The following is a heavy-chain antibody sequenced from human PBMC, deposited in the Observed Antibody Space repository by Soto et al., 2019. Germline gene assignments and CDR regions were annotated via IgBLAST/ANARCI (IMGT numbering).Heavy chain of an antibody. J-gene: IGHJ6*02. CDR2: IYYSGST. V-gene: IGHV4-39*07. Sequence: SETLSLTCTVSGGSISSSSYYWGWIRQPPGKGLEWIGSIYYSGSTYYNPSLKSRVTISVDTSKNQFSLKLSSVTAADTAVYYCASADYYDSSGYYSRKYYYYYYGMDVWGQGTTVTVSS. CDR1: GGSISSSSYY. D-gene: IGHD3-22*01. CDR3: ASADYYDSSGYYSRKYYYYYYGMDV.